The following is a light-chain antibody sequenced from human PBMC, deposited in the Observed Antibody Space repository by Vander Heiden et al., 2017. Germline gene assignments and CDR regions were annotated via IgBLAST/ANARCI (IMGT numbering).Light chain of an antibody. CDR1: SCNIGADYD. Sequence: QSVLTQPPSLSASPRQPVTITCTGSSCNIGADYDVHWYQHLPGTAPKLLIYSNGRRPSGVPDRFSGSQSGTSASLAITGLQAEDEADYYCQSYDSSLSASVFGGGTKLTVL. V-gene: IGLV1-40*01. CDR3: QSYDSSLSASV. CDR2: SNG. J-gene: IGLJ3*02.